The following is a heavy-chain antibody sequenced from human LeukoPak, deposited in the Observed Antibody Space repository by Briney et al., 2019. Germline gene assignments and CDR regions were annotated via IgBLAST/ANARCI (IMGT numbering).Heavy chain of an antibody. V-gene: IGHV5-51*01. J-gene: IGHJ4*02. CDR3: ARHIEPAAIESPSHY. D-gene: IGHD2-2*02. CDR2: IYPGDSDT. Sequence: GESLKISCKGSGYSFTSYWIGWVRQMPGKGLEWMGIIYPGDSDTRYSPSFQGQVTISADKSISTAYLQWSSLKASDTAMYYCARHIEPAAIESPSHYWGQGTLVTVSS. CDR1: GYSFTSYW.